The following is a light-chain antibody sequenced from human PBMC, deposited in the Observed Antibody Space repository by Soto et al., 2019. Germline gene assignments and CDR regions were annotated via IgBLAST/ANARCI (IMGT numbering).Light chain of an antibody. V-gene: IGKV3-15*01. CDR1: QSVNTN. CDR3: QQYNDWTQT. J-gene: IGKJ1*01. CDR2: GAS. Sequence: TLSVSLGERATLSCRASQSVNTNLAWYQQKPGQAPRLLIYGASIRATGVPARFSGSGSGTDFTLAISSLQSEDFAVYYCQQYNDWTQTFGLGTKVDIK.